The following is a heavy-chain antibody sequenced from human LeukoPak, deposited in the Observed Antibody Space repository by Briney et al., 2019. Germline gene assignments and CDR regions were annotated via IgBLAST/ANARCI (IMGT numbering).Heavy chain of an antibody. J-gene: IGHJ6*03. CDR1: GGSISSYY. CDR3: ARALSDFWSGSYYYYYMDV. D-gene: IGHD3-3*01. CDR2: IYYSGST. Sequence: PSETLSLTCTVSGGSISSYYWSWIRQPPGKGLEWIGYIYYSGSTNYNPSLKSRVTISVDTSKNQFSPKLSSVTAADTAVYYCARALSDFWSGSYYYYYMDVWGKGTTVTVSS. V-gene: IGHV4-59*01.